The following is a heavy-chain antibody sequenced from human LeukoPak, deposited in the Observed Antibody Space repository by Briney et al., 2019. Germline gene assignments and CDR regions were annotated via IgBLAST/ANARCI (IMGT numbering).Heavy chain of an antibody. Sequence: GSLRLSCAASGFTFSHYGIHWVRQAPGKGLKWVAFIRSDGGDKSCADSVKGRFTISRDNSKNTLYLQMNSLRAEDTAVYYCATRAGGSYYGEDYFDYWGQGSLVTVSS. CDR3: ATRAGGSYYGEDYFDY. J-gene: IGHJ4*02. D-gene: IGHD1-26*01. V-gene: IGHV3-30*02. CDR2: IRSDGGDK. CDR1: GFTFSHYG.